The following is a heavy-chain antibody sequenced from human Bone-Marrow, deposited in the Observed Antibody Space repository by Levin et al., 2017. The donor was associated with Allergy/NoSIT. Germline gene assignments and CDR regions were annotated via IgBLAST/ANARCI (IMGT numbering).Heavy chain of an antibody. D-gene: IGHD4-17*01. V-gene: IGHV4-39*01. CDR2: IYYSGST. J-gene: IGHJ4*02. CDR1: GGSISSSSYY. Sequence: SQTLSLTCTVSGGSISSSSYYWGWIRQPPGKGLEWIGSIYYSGSTYYNPSLKSRVTISVDTSKNQFSLKLSSVTAADTAVYYCARHLSWTTVTTTLGYWGQGTLVTVSS. CDR3: ARHLSWTTVTTTLGY.